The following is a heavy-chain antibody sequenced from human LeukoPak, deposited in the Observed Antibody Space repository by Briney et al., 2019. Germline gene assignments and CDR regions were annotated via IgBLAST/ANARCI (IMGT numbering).Heavy chain of an antibody. J-gene: IGHJ6*03. V-gene: IGHV4-34*01. Sequence: PSETLSLTCAVYGGSFSGYYWSWIRQPPGKGLEWIGEINHSGSTNYNPSLKSRVTISVDTSKNQFSLKLSSVTAADTAVYYCARGLVELERRRGYYYYYYMDVWGKGTTVTVSS. CDR3: ARGLVELERRRGYYYYYYMDV. D-gene: IGHD1-1*01. CDR2: INHSGST. CDR1: GGSFSGYY.